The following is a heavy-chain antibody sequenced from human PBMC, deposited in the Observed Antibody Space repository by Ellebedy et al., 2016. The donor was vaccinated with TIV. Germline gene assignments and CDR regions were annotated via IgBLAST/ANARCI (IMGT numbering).Heavy chain of an antibody. V-gene: IGHV4-39*01. Sequence: MPSETLSLTCTVSGGSISSSSDYWGWVRQPPGKGLEWIGSIYYTGSTYYNPSLKSRVTISVDTSKNQFSLKLSSVTAADTAVYYCASYSGTYLDYWGQGTLVTVSS. D-gene: IGHD1-26*01. CDR3: ASYSGTYLDY. CDR2: IYYTGST. CDR1: GGSISSSSDY. J-gene: IGHJ4*02.